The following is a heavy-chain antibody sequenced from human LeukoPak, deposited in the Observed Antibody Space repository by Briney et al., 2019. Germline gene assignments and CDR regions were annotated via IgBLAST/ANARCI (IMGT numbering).Heavy chain of an antibody. D-gene: IGHD3/OR15-3a*01. CDR1: GGTFSSYA. J-gene: IGHJ4*02. V-gene: IGHV1-69*04. Sequence: ASVKVSCKASGGTFSSYAISWVRQAPGQGLEWMGRIIPILGIANYAQKFQGRVTITADKSTSTAYMELSSLRSEDTAVYYCARDHWTRSTPYYFDCWGQGTLVTVSS. CDR2: IIPILGIA. CDR3: ARDHWTRSTPYYFDC.